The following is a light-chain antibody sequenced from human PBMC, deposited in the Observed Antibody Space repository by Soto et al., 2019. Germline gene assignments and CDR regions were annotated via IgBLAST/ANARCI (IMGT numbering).Light chain of an antibody. CDR1: QSVRNY. CDR3: QQSYSTLIT. Sequence: IEMAQSPSSLSASVGDSLTIACRASQSVRNYLNWYQHRPGKAPKLLIYGASRLQTGVPSRFSGMGSWTDCTLTISRLQPGDVATDSCQQSYSTLITFGQGTRLEI. J-gene: IGKJ5*01. CDR2: GAS. V-gene: IGKV1-39*01.